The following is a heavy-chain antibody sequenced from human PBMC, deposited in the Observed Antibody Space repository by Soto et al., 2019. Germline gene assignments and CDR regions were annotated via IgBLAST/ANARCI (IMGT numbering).Heavy chain of an antibody. CDR1: GDSFNDYY. CDR3: ARESGGATATLDYYYFYMDV. D-gene: IGHD5-12*01. J-gene: IGHJ6*03. Sequence: VSVKLSCNTSGDSFNDYYIHWVRQAPGQGLEWMGWINPNGGATKYAQKFQGRVTVTRDTSIRTVYMELSSLRSDDTAVYYCARESGGATATLDYYYFYMDVWGKGTTVTVSS. V-gene: IGHV1-2*02. CDR2: INPNGGAT.